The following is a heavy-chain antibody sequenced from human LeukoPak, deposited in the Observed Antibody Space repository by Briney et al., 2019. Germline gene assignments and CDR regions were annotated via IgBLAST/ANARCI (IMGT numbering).Heavy chain of an antibody. J-gene: IGHJ6*02. D-gene: IGHD5-12*01. CDR2: IIPIFGTA. CDR1: GGTFGSYA. V-gene: IGHV1-69*13. Sequence: ASVKVSCKASGGTFGSYAISWVRQAPGQGLEWMGGIIPIFGTANYAQKFQGRVTITADESTSTAYMELSSLRSEDTAVYYCARCRRGYSGYDLKYYYYYGMDVWGQGTTVTVSS. CDR3: ARCRRGYSGYDLKYYYYYGMDV.